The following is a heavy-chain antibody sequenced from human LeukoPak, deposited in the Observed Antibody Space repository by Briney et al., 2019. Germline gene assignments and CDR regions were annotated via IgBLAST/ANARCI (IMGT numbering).Heavy chain of an antibody. CDR2: ISYDGSNK. CDR3: AREGGIAARPPYYFDY. Sequence: GGSLRLSCAASGFTFSSYGMHWVRQAPGKGLEWVAVISYDGSNKYYADSVKGRFTISRDNSKNTLYLQMNSLRAEDTAVYYCAREGGIAARPPYYFDYWGQGTLVTVSS. CDR1: GFTFSSYG. D-gene: IGHD6-6*01. V-gene: IGHV3-30*03. J-gene: IGHJ4*02.